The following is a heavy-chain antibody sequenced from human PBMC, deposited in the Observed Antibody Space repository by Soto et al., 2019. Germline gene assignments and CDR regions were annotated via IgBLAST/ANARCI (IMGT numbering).Heavy chain of an antibody. D-gene: IGHD2-8*01. CDR2: ISGYNGDT. Sequence: QGQLVQSGGEVKKPGASVKVSCKASDYTFSRYGISWVRQAPGQGLEWMGWISGYNGDTNYAQKFQGRVTMTIDTPTTTAYMELRSLTSDDTAVYYCAKNGQPPYYYDGMDVWGQGTTVTVSS. V-gene: IGHV1-18*01. CDR3: AKNGQPPYYYDGMDV. J-gene: IGHJ6*02. CDR1: DYTFSRYG.